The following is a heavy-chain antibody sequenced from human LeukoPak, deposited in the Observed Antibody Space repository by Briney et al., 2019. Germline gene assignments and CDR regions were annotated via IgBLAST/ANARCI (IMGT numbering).Heavy chain of an antibody. J-gene: IGHJ3*02. Sequence: PGGSLRLSCAASGFTFSSYSMNWVRQAPGKGLEWVSSISSSSSYIYYADSVKGRFTVSRDNAKNSLYLQMNSLRAEDTAVYYCARVVAVAGRAFDIWGQGTMVTVSS. CDR2: ISSSSSYI. CDR1: GFTFSSYS. CDR3: ARVVAVAGRAFDI. D-gene: IGHD6-19*01. V-gene: IGHV3-21*01.